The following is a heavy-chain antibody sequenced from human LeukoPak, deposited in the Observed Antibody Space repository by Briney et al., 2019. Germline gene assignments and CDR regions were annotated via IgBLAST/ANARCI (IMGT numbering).Heavy chain of an antibody. J-gene: IGHJ4*02. CDR3: ARQRATTLVRGDMAPDF. CDR2: IYPGDSDT. D-gene: IGHD3-10*01. CDR1: GYRFISYW. V-gene: IGHV5-51*01. Sequence: GESLKISCKGSGYRFISYWIGWVRQMPGEGLEWMGIIYPGDSDTRYGPPFQGQVTISADKSISTAYLQWSNLKASDTAMYYCARQRATTLVRGDMAPDFWGQGTLVTVSS.